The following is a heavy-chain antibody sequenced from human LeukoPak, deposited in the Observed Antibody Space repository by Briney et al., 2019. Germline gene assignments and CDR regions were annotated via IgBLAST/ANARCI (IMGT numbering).Heavy chain of an antibody. CDR1: GGSISSSSYY. Sequence: PSETLSLTCTVSGGSISSSSYYWGWIRQPPGKGLEWIGGIYYSGSTYYNPSLKSRVTISVDTSKNQFSLKLSSVTAADTAVYYCARVPSDNVLLWFGEVYYFDYWGQGTLVTVSS. V-gene: IGHV4-39*07. J-gene: IGHJ4*02. CDR3: ARVPSDNVLLWFGEVYYFDY. CDR2: IYYSGST. D-gene: IGHD3-10*01.